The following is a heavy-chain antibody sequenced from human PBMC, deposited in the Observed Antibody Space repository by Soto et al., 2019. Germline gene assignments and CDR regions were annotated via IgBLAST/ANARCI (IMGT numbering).Heavy chain of an antibody. V-gene: IGHV1-24*01. J-gene: IGHJ4*02. CDR3: ATDSPTMVRGVIITLDY. CDR1: GYTLTELS. Sequence: ASVKVSRKVSGYTLTELSMHWVRQAPGKRLEWMGGFDPEEGETIYAQKFQGRVTMTEDTSTDTAYMELSSLRSEDTAVYYCATDSPTMVRGVIITLDYWGQGTLVTVSS. CDR2: FDPEEGET. D-gene: IGHD3-10*01.